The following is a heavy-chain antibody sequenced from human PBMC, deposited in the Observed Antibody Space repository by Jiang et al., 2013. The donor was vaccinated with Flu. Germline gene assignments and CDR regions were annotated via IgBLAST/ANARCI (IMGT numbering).Heavy chain of an antibody. V-gene: IGHV3-72*01. Sequence: QLLESGGDLVQPGGSLRLSCAASGFTFSDHYMDWVRQAPGKGLEWVARTRNKANSHTTEYAASVRGRFTISRDDLKNSLYLQMNSLTVEDTAVYYCTGSYGDYRYFNFWGQGTLVTVSS. D-gene: IGHD4-17*01. CDR2: TRNKANSHTT. CDR3: TGSYGDYRYFNF. CDR1: GFTFSDHY. J-gene: IGHJ4*02.